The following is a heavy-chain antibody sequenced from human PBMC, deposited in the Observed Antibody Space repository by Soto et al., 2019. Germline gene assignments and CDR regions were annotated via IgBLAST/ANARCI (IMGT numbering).Heavy chain of an antibody. CDR3: ARGYCSGGRCYVYDY. CDR2: ISYDGSNK. J-gene: IGHJ4*02. Sequence: QVQLVESGGGVVQPGRSLRLSCAASGFTFSNYGMHWVRQAPGKGLEWVAIISYDGSNKYYADSVKGRFTISRDNSKNTLYLQRNSLRAEDTAVYSCARGYCSGGRCYVYDYWGQGTLVTVSS. CDR1: GFTFSNYG. V-gene: IGHV3-30*03. D-gene: IGHD2-15*01.